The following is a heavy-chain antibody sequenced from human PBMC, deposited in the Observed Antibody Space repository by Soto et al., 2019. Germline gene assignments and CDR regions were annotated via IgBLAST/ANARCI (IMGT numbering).Heavy chain of an antibody. D-gene: IGHD3-3*01. Sequence: PGESLKISCNGSGYSFTSYWIGWVRQMPGKGLEWMGIIYPGDPDTRYSPSFQGQVTISADKSISTAYLQWSSLKASDTAMYYCARRAYYDFWSSRGWFDPWGQGTLVTVSS. V-gene: IGHV5-51*01. CDR2: IYPGDPDT. J-gene: IGHJ5*02. CDR1: GYSFTSYW. CDR3: ARRAYYDFWSSRGWFDP.